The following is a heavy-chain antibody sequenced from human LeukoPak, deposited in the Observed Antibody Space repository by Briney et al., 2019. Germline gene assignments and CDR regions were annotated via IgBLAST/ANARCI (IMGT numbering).Heavy chain of an antibody. Sequence: ASVKVSCKASGYAFTSYGIRWVRQAPGQGVEWMGWISAYNGNTNYVQKLQGRVTMTTDTSTSTAYMELRSLRSDDTAVYYCARDRAIFGVVIPFDYWGQGTLVTVSS. V-gene: IGHV1-18*01. J-gene: IGHJ4*02. CDR2: ISAYNGNT. CDR3: ARDRAIFGVVIPFDY. CDR1: GYAFTSYG. D-gene: IGHD3-3*01.